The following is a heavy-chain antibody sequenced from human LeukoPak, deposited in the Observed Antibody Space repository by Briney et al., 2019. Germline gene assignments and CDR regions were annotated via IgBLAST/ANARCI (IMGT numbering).Heavy chain of an antibody. V-gene: IGHV1-69*04. Sequence: ASVKVSCKASGGTFSSYAISWVRQAPGQGLEWIGRIIPILGIANYAQKFQGRVTITADKSTSTAYMELSSLRSEDTAVYYCARNPPITIFRDNWFDPWGQGTLVTVSS. D-gene: IGHD3-9*01. CDR1: GGTFSSYA. CDR3: ARNPPITIFRDNWFDP. J-gene: IGHJ5*02. CDR2: IIPILGIA.